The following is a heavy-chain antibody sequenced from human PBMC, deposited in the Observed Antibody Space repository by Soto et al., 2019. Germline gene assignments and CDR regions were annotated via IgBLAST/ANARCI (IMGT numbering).Heavy chain of an antibody. CDR2: INHSGST. V-gene: IGHV4-34*01. J-gene: IGHJ6*02. CDR1: GGSFSGYY. CDR3: ARITMVRGVITLYYYYGMDV. Sequence: LSLTCAVYGGSFSGYYWSWIRQPPGKGLEWIGEINHSGSTNYNPSLKSRVTISVDTSKNQFSLKLSSVTAADTAVYYCARITMVRGVITLYYYYGMDVWGQGTTVTVSS. D-gene: IGHD3-10*01.